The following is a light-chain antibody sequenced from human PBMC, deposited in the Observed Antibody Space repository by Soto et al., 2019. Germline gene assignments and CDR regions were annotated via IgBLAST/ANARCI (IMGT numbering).Light chain of an antibody. V-gene: IGLV1-44*01. J-gene: IGLJ2*01. CDR2: SSN. CDR1: SSNIGNNP. Sequence: QSVLTQPPSASETPGQRITISCSGSSSNIGNNPVNWYQQLPGTTPQLLIYSSNQRPSGVPDRFSGSKSGTSASLAISGLQSEDEADYYCAAWDDGLDGVVFGGGTKLTVL. CDR3: AAWDDGLDGVV.